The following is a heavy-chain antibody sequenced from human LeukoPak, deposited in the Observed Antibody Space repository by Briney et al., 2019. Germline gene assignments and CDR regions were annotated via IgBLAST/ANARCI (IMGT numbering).Heavy chain of an antibody. CDR2: TYYRSKWYN. J-gene: IGHJ1*01. Sequence: SQTLSLTCAISGDSVSSNSVAWNWIRQSPSRGLERLGRTYYRSKWYNDYAVSVKSRITINADTSKNQFSLQLDSVTPEDTAVYYCARDANPPNKYFQYWGQGTLVTVSS. CDR1: GDSVSSNSVA. D-gene: IGHD2-8*01. V-gene: IGHV6-1*01. CDR3: ARDANPPNKYFQY.